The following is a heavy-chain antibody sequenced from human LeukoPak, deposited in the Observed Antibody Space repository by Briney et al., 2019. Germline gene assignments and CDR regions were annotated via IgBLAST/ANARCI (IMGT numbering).Heavy chain of an antibody. J-gene: IGHJ3*01. D-gene: IGHD4-17*01. Sequence: SVKVSCKASGGTFSSYAISWVRQAPGQGLEWMGRIIPILGIANYAQKFQGRVTITADKSTSTAYMELSSLRSEDTAVYYCARGLLDYGDYVEAFDFWGQGTMDTVSS. CDR2: IIPILGIA. CDR3: ARGLLDYGDYVEAFDF. CDR1: GGTFSSYA. V-gene: IGHV1-69*04.